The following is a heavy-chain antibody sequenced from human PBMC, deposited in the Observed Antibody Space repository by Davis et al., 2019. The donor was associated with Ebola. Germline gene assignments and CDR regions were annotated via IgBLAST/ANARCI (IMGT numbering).Heavy chain of an antibody. Sequence: MPSETLSLTCTVSGDSISTYYWSWIRQPPGKGLEWIGYIHYSGSTNYNPSLKSRVTISVDTSKNQFFLRLSSITTADAAVYYCARGTGGVATLNYWGQGTLVTVSS. D-gene: IGHD3-16*01. CDR2: IHYSGST. V-gene: IGHV4-59*01. J-gene: IGHJ4*02. CDR3: ARGTGGVATLNY. CDR1: GDSISTYY.